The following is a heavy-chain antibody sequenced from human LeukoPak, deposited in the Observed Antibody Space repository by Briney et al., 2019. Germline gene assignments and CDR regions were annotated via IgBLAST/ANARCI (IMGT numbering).Heavy chain of an antibody. Sequence: SQTLSLTCAISGDSVSSNSAAWNWIRQSPSRGLEWLGRTYYRSKWYNDYAVSVKSRITINPDTSKNQFSLKLSSVTAADTAVYYCARRLRDCSSTSCTARSYYYYYMDVWGKGTTVTISS. CDR3: ARRLRDCSSTSCTARSYYYYYMDV. D-gene: IGHD2-2*01. J-gene: IGHJ6*03. CDR2: TYYRSKWYN. CDR1: GDSVSSNSAA. V-gene: IGHV6-1*01.